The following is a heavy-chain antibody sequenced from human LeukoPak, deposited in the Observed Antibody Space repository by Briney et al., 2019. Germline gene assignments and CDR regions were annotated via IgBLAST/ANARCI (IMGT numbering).Heavy chain of an antibody. CDR3: ARAISEAYLDL. J-gene: IGHJ2*01. V-gene: IGHV4-59*02. CDR1: GGSVSSYY. CDR2: IFYRGST. D-gene: IGHD2-21*01. Sequence: PSETLPLTCTVSGGSVSSYYWSWIRQPPGKGLEWIGYIFYRGSTNYNPSLKSRVTMSVDTSKNQFSLKLSSVTAADTAVYYCARAISEAYLDLWGSGTLVTASS.